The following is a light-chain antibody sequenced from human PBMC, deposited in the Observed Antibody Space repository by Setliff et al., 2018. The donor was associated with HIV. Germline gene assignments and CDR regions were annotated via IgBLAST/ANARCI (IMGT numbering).Light chain of an antibody. V-gene: IGLV2-8*01. Sequence: QSALAQPPSASGSPGQSVTISCTGTSSDIGNYNFVSWYQQHPGKAPKLMIFDVSKRPSGVPDRFSGSKSGNTASLTVSGLQADDEADYYCSSYAGSDIYVFGTGTRSPS. CDR1: SSDIGNYNF. CDR2: DVS. CDR3: SSYAGSDIYV. J-gene: IGLJ1*01.